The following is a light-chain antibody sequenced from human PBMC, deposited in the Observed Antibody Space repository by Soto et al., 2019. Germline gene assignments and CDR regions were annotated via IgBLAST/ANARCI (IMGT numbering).Light chain of an antibody. J-gene: IGKJ2*01. V-gene: IGKV3-20*01. CDR2: GAS. CDR3: QQYGPSPMYT. Sequence: EIVLTQSPGTLSLSPGERATLSCRASQTVSSSYLAWYQQKPGQAPRLLIYGASTRATGIPVRFSGSAYGTDVTLTISRLEPEDFAVYYCQQYGPSPMYTFGQGTNLEIK. CDR1: QTVSSSY.